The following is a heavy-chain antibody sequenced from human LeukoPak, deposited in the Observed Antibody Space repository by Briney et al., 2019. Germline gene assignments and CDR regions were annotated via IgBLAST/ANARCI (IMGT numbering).Heavy chain of an antibody. CDR1: GFTFDDYG. CDR2: INWNGGST. V-gene: IGHV3-20*04. Sequence: GGTLRLSCAASGFTFDDYGMSWVRQAPGKGLEWVSGINWNGGSTGYADSVKGRFTISRDNAKNSLYLQMNSLRAEDTAVYYCARDPKDNTSGYYYFDYWGQGTLVTVSS. D-gene: IGHD3-22*01. J-gene: IGHJ4*02. CDR3: ARDPKDNTSGYYYFDY.